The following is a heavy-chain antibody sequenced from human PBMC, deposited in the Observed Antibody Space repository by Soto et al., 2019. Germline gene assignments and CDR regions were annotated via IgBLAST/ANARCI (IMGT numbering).Heavy chain of an antibody. CDR3: ARDSTGTPLD. D-gene: IGHD1-1*01. CDR1: GDAMGSSNCH. CDR2: IYYSGST. Sequence: SETLSVTCTVSGDAMGSSNCHWGWVRQPPGKGLEWIGSIYYSGSTNYNPSLKSRVTISVDTSKNQFSLKLSSVTAADTAVYYCARDSTGTPLDWGQGTLVTVSS. J-gene: IGHJ4*02. V-gene: IGHV4-39*07.